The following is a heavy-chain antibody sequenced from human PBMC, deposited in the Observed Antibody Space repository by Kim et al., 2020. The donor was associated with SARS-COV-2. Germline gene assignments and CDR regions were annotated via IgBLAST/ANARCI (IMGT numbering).Heavy chain of an antibody. D-gene: IGHD6-13*01. CDR1: GGSISSYY. Sequence: SETLSLTCTVSGGSISSYYWSWIRQPPGKGLEWIGYIYYSGSTNYNPSLKSRVTISVDTSKNQFSLKLSSVTAADTAVYYCARDGRYSSSWIPRSAYYYGMDVWGQGTTVTVSS. J-gene: IGHJ6*02. CDR2: IYYSGST. V-gene: IGHV4-59*13. CDR3: ARDGRYSSSWIPRSAYYYGMDV.